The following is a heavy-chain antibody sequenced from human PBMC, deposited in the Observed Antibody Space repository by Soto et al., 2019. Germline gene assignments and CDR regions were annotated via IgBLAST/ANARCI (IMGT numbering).Heavy chain of an antibody. J-gene: IGHJ3*01. CDR1: GFSLTTRGVG. Sequence: QITLKESGPTLVKPTQTLTLTCTFSGFSLTTRGVGVGWIRQPPGRALELLAFIYWNDDKYYSPSLRSRLTSTKDTSKNQVVLTMTNMDPVDTATYYCTYSHENWNFVNAFDFWGQGTVVTVSS. D-gene: IGHD1-7*01. V-gene: IGHV2-5*01. CDR3: TYSHENWNFVNAFDF. CDR2: IYWNDDK.